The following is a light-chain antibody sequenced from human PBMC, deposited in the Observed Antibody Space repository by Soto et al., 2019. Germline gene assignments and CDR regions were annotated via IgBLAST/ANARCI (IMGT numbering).Light chain of an antibody. CDR1: STDVGSYNL. CDR2: GDT. J-gene: IGLJ3*02. V-gene: IGLV2-23*01. CDR3: SSYASSSTRV. Sequence: QSALPQPASVSGSPGQSITLSCTGTSTDVGSYNLVSWYQQHPGKAPKLMMSGDTERPSGVFSRFSGSQSGNTASLTISGLRAEDEADYYCSSYASSSTRVLGGGTKLTV.